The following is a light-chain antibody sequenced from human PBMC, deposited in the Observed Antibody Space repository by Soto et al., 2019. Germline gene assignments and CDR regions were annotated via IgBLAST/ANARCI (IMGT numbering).Light chain of an antibody. CDR2: GGS. CDR1: QSVSSSY. V-gene: IGKV3-20*01. Sequence: EIVLTQSPGTLSLSPGERATLSCRASQSVSSSYLGWYQQKPGQAPRLLIYGGSSRATGIPDRFSGSGSETDFALTISRLEPEDSAVYYCQQYASSQWTFGQGTKVEIK. J-gene: IGKJ1*01. CDR3: QQYASSQWT.